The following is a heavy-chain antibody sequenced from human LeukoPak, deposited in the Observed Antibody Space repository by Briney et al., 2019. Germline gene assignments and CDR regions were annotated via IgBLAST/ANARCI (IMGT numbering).Heavy chain of an antibody. CDR2: INHSGST. Sequence: SETLSLTCAVYGGSFSGYYWSWIRQPPGKGLEWIGEINHSGSTNYNPSLKSRVTISVDTSKNQFSLKLSSVTAADTAVYYCARENIVVVPAANGTYWFDPWGQGTPVTVSS. D-gene: IGHD2-2*01. J-gene: IGHJ5*02. CDR3: ARENIVVVPAANGTYWFDP. V-gene: IGHV4-34*01. CDR1: GGSFSGYY.